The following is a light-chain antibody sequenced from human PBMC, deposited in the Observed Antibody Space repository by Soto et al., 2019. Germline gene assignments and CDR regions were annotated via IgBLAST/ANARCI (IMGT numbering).Light chain of an antibody. CDR1: QGITNR. CDR3: QQANSFPIT. CDR2: EAS. V-gene: IGKV1D-12*01. J-gene: IGKJ5*01. Sequence: DIQMTQPPSSVSASVGDRVTITCRASQGITNRLAWYQQKPGKAPKLLIYEASSLQSGVPSRISGSGSGTDFTLTSSSLQPEDFATYYCQQANSFPITFGQGTRLEIK.